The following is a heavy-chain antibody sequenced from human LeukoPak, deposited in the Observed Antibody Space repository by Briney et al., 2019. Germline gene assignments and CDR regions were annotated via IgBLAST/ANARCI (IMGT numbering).Heavy chain of an antibody. J-gene: IGHJ4*02. V-gene: IGHV2-70*04. CDR1: GFSLSATGMR. D-gene: IGHD2/OR15-2a*01. Sequence: SGPALVKPTQTLTLTCTFSGFSLSATGMRVSWIRQPPGKALEWLARIDWNDDKFYRTSLKTRLTISKDTSKNQVVLRMTNMDPVGTATYYCARTLFLWSAGGGFDYWGQGSLVTVSS. CDR3: ARTLFLWSAGGGFDY. CDR2: IDWNDDK.